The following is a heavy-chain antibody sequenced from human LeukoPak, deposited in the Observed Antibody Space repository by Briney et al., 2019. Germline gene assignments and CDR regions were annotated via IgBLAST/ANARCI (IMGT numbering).Heavy chain of an antibody. V-gene: IGHV4-61*02. CDR3: ACSGDIYGVDY. Sequence: SETLSLTCSVSGGSISSDSYYWTWIRQPAGKGLEWIGRIKTSGSTNYNPSLKSRVTMSVDTSKNQFSLNLSYLTAPATAASNCACSGDIYGVDYWGQGTLVTVSS. J-gene: IGHJ4*02. CDR1: GGSISSDSYY. CDR2: IKTSGST. D-gene: IGHD5-18*01.